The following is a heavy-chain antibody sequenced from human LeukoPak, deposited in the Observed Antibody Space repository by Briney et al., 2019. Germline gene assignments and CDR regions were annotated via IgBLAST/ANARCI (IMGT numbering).Heavy chain of an antibody. V-gene: IGHV1-8*01. D-gene: IGHD6-6*01. J-gene: IGHJ4*02. CDR1: GYTFTSYD. Sequence: GASVSVSSKASGYTFTSYDTNWVRQAAGQGLEWMGWMNPNSGNTGYAQKLQGRVTMTRNTTTSTAYMELSSLRSEDTAVYYCARGLEYSSSHPDYWGQGNLVTVSS. CDR2: MNPNSGNT. CDR3: ARGLEYSSSHPDY.